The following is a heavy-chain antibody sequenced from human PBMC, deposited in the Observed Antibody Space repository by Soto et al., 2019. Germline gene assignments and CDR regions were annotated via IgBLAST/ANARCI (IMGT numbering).Heavy chain of an antibody. D-gene: IGHD5-18*01. CDR2: ISGSGGST. CDR3: AKDNGIQLWLFGVMSMDV. V-gene: IGHV3-23*01. J-gene: IGHJ6*02. Sequence: EVQLLESGGGLVQPGGSLRLSCAASGFTFSSYAMSWVRQAPGKGLEWVSAISGSGGSTYYADSVKGRFTISRDNSKNTPYLQMNSLRADDTAVYYCAKDNGIQLWLFGVMSMDVWGQGTTVTVSS. CDR1: GFTFSSYA.